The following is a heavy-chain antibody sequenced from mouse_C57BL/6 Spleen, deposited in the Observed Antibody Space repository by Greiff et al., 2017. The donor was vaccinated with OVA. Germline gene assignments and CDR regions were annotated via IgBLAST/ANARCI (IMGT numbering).Heavy chain of an antibody. CDR3: ARDYYGSRFDY. V-gene: IGHV3-6*01. CDR1: GYSITSGYY. Sequence: EVQLQQSGPGLVKPSQSLSLTCSVTGYSITSGYYWNWIRQFPGNKLEWMGYISYDGSNKYNPSLKNRISITRDTSKNQFFLKLNSVTTEDTATYYCARDYYGSRFDYWGQGTTLTVSS. CDR2: ISYDGSN. D-gene: IGHD1-1*01. J-gene: IGHJ2*01.